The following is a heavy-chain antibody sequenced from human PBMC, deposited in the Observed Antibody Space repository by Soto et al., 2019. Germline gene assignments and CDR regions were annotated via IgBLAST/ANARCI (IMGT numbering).Heavy chain of an antibody. CDR3: SWSRTVNYYFDI. CDR2: IKSRGSGGTT. Sequence: PGGSLRLSCVASGFKFSDAWMSWVRQAPGKGPEWVGRIKSRGSGGTTDYTAPVKGRFTISRDDSHNTVFLQMNSLKIEDTAVYYCSWSRTVNYYFDIWGQGTLVTVSS. CDR1: GFKFSDAW. D-gene: IGHD3-3*01. V-gene: IGHV3-15*01. J-gene: IGHJ4*02.